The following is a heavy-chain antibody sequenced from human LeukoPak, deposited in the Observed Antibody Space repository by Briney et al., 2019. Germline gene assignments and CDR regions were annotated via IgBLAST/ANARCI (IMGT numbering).Heavy chain of an antibody. J-gene: IGHJ5*02. D-gene: IGHD3-10*01. V-gene: IGHV3-53*04. Sequence: PGGSLRLSCASSEFTVSSNYMSWVRQAPGKGLEWVSVIYSGGSTYYADSVKGRFTISRHNSKNTLYLQMNSLRAEDTAVYYCARDTGFNGFDPWGQGTLVTVSS. CDR3: ARDTGFNGFDP. CDR1: EFTVSSNY. CDR2: IYSGGST.